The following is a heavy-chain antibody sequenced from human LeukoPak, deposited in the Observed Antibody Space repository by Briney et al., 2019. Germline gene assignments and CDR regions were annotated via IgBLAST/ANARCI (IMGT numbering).Heavy chain of an antibody. D-gene: IGHD3-16*01. J-gene: IGHJ6*03. CDR2: ISGSGSTI. Sequence: GGSLRLSCAASGFTFSDYYMSWIRQAPGKGLEWISYISGSGSTIHYAASVRGRFTNSRDNAKNSLYLQMNSLRAEDTAVYYCATLSGGGYYYYYYMDVWGKGTTVTVSS. CDR1: GFTFSDYY. V-gene: IGHV3-11*04. CDR3: ATLSGGGYYYYYYMDV.